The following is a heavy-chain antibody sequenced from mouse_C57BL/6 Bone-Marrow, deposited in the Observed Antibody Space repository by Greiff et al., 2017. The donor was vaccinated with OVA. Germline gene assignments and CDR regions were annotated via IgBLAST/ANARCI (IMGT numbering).Heavy chain of an antibody. V-gene: IGHV1-81*01. CDR2: IYPRSGNT. Sequence: QVQLQQSGAELARPGASVKLSCKASGYTFTSYGISWVKQRPGQGLEWIGEIYPRSGNTYYDEKFKGKATLTADKSSSTADMELRSLTSEDAAVYICGDYRNCGEWFAYWGQGTLVTVSA. CDR1: GYTFTSYG. D-gene: IGHD2-5*01. CDR3: GDYRNCGEWFAY. J-gene: IGHJ3*01.